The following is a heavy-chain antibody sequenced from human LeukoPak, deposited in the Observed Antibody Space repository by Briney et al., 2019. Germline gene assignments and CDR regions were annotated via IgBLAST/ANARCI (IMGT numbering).Heavy chain of an antibody. Sequence: GGSLRLSCAASGFTFSSYAMSWVRQAPGKGLEWVSAISGSGGSTYYADSVKGRFTISRDNSKNTLYLQMNSLRAEDTAVYYCAKAHWGSGPYYYYYMDVWGEGTTVTVSS. V-gene: IGHV3-23*01. CDR2: ISGSGGST. CDR1: GFTFSSYA. CDR3: AKAHWGSGPYYYYYMDV. J-gene: IGHJ6*03. D-gene: IGHD7-27*01.